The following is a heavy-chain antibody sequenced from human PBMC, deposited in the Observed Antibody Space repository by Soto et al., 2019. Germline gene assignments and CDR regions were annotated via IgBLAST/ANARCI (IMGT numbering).Heavy chain of an antibody. CDR2: IYYRGNA. CDR1: DDSLNSDKYY. J-gene: IGHJ4*02. CDR3: ARLEGLATFSYYFDF. Sequence: QLQLQEAGPGLVKPSETLSLTCSVSDDSLNSDKYYWGWIRQPPGKGLEWIGSIYYRGNAYYNPPIQPRVTISLDTSKSQFSVKLNSVTAAASAVYFCARLEGLATFSYYFDFWGPGALVTVSS. D-gene: IGHD3-9*01. V-gene: IGHV4-39*01.